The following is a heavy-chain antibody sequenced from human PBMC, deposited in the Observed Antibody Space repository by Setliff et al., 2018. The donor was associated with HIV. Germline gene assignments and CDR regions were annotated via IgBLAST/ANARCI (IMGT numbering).Heavy chain of an antibody. D-gene: IGHD3-10*01. J-gene: IGHJ3*02. CDR2: IYYDGRT. CDR3: ARAPTHYFGNNKSSWPDAFDI. Sequence: PSETLSLTCTVSGGSIRTGAYYWGWIRQPPGKGLEWIGSIYYDGRTFYKPSLKSRLTISVDTSKNQFSLSLNSVTAADTAVYYCARAPTHYFGNNKSSWPDAFDIWGLGTMVTVSS. CDR1: GGSIRTGAYY. V-gene: IGHV4-39*07.